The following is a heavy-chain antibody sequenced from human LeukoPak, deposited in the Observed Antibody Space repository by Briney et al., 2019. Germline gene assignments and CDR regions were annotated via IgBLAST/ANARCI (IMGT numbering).Heavy chain of an antibody. CDR1: GYTFTGYY. V-gene: IGHV1-2*02. Sequence: ASVKVSCKASGYTFTGYYMHWVRQAPGQGLEWMGWINPNSGGTNYAQKFQGRVTMTRDTSTSIVYMELNSLRAEDTAFYYCVKDRSTGYSFGTPFEYWGQGTLVTVSS. J-gene: IGHJ4*02. CDR3: VKDRSTGYSFGTPFEY. CDR2: INPNSGGT. D-gene: IGHD5-18*01.